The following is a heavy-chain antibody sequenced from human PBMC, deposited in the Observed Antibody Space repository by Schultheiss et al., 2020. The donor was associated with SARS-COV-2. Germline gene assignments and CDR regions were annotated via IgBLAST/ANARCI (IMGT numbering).Heavy chain of an antibody. Sequence: SETLSLTCSVSGGSISSGGYYWSWIRQHPGKGLEWIGYIYYSGSTNYNPSLKSRVTISVDTSKNQFSLKLSSVTAADTAVYYCAGTIVVVVAAQGRWFDPWGQGTLVTVSS. J-gene: IGHJ5*02. CDR1: GGSISSGGYY. CDR2: IYYSGST. V-gene: IGHV4-61*08. D-gene: IGHD2-15*01. CDR3: AGTIVVVVAAQGRWFDP.